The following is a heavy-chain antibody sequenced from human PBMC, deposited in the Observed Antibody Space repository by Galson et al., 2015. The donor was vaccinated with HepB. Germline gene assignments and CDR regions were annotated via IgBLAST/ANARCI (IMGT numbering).Heavy chain of an antibody. J-gene: IGHJ4*02. V-gene: IGHV3-74*01. CDR1: GFTFSSFW. CDR2: INSDGSNT. CDR3: TRDSPGRGYSGPFDY. D-gene: IGHD5-12*01. Sequence: SLRLSCAASGFTFSSFWMHWVRQAPGKGLVWVSHINSDGSNTSYADSVKGRFTISRDNAKNTLYLQMNSLRAEDTAVYYCTRDSPGRGYSGPFDYWGQGTLVSVSS.